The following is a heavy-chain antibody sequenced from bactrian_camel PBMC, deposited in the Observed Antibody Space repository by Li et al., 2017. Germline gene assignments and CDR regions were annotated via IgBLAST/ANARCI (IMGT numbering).Heavy chain of an antibody. J-gene: IGHJ4*01. CDR1: GLTSREWH. CDR3: KTRLYGGAWYCPSDEQNY. D-gene: IGHD2*01. V-gene: IGHV3S55*01. Sequence: HVQLVESGGGSVQAGGSLTLACSASGLTSREWHMAWYRQPPGNECELVSTLSWDGSTYYTDFARGRFVISQDSAENTIYLQMNSLKPEDTAIYYCKTRLYGGAWYCPSDEQNYWGQGTQVTVS. CDR2: LSWDGST.